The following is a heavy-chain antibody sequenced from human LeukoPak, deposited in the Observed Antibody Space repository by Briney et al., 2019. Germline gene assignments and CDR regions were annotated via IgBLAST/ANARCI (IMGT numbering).Heavy chain of an antibody. J-gene: IGHJ4*02. CDR2: INQDGSEK. CDR3: ARDLELRLGELSPYDY. V-gene: IGHV3-7*01. CDR1: GFTVSSNY. D-gene: IGHD3-16*02. Sequence: GGSLRLSCAASGFTVSSNYMSWVRQAPGKGLEWVANINQDGSEKYYVDSVKGRFTISRDNAKNSLYLQMNSLRAEDTAVYYCARDLELRLGELSPYDYWGQGTLVTVSS.